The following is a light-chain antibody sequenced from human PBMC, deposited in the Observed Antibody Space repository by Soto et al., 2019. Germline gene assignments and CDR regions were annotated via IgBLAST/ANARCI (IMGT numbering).Light chain of an antibody. CDR1: QSVGSS. Sequence: EIVMTQSPATLSVSPGERATLSCRASQSVGSSLVWYQQRPGQAPRLLIYDVSTRATGIPARFSGSGFGTEFTLTISSLESEDFAVYHCQQYNKWPRTFGQGTEVEIK. V-gene: IGKV3D-15*01. J-gene: IGKJ1*01. CDR3: QQYNKWPRT. CDR2: DVS.